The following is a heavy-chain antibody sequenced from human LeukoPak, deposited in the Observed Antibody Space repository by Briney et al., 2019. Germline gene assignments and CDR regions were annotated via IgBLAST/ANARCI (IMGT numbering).Heavy chain of an antibody. CDR2: IYYSGST. CDR1: GGSISSSSYY. V-gene: IGHV4-39*01. Sequence: SETLSLTCTVSGGSISSSSYYWGWIRQPPGKGLEWIGSIYYSGSTYYNPSLKSRVTISVDTSKNQFSLKLGSVTAADTAVYYCARHHDSSDWSDYWGQGTLVTVSS. CDR3: ARHHDSSDWSDY. D-gene: IGHD3-22*01. J-gene: IGHJ4*02.